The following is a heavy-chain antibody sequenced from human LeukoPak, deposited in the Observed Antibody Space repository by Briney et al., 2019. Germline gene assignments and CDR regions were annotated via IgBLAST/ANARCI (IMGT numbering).Heavy chain of an antibody. J-gene: IGHJ4*02. D-gene: IGHD1-26*01. CDR1: GFTFNSFA. V-gene: IGHV3-23*01. CDR2: ISASGSTP. CDR3: AKDKLGATVFWDY. Sequence: GGSLRLSCAASGFTFNSFAMSWVRQAPGKGLEWVSGISASGSTPYYTDSVKGRFTISRDNSKNTLYLQMNRLRAEDTAVYYCAKDKLGATVFWDYWGQGTLVTVSS.